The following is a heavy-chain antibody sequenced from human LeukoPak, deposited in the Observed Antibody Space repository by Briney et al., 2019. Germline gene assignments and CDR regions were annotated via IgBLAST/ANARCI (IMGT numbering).Heavy chain of an antibody. D-gene: IGHD2-15*01. J-gene: IGHJ4*02. CDR1: GGSISSYY. CDR2: IYTSGST. V-gene: IGHV4-4*07. CDR3: ARAPKYCSGGSCYSSYFDY. Sequence: SETLSLTCTVSGGSISSYYWSWIRQPAGKGLEWIGRIYTSGSTNFNPSLKSRVTMSVDTSKNQFSLKLSSVTAAATAVYYCARAPKYCSGGSCYSSYFDYWGQGTLVTVSS.